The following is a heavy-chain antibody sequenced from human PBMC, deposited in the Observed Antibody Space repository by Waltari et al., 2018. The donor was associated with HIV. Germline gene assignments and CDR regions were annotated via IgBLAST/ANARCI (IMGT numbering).Heavy chain of an antibody. CDR2: ITDYATT. CDR3: VRERNTVTTTSYYFDF. Sequence: EVQLVESGGGLVQPGESLRLSCAASGFTVRTNYVGWVRQAPGKGLEWVSLITDYATTFYADSVKGRFSISRDTSMNTVHLQMNSLRAEDTALYYCVRERNTVTTTSYYFDFWGQGTLVTVSS. CDR1: GFTVRTNY. J-gene: IGHJ4*02. D-gene: IGHD4-17*01. V-gene: IGHV3-66*01.